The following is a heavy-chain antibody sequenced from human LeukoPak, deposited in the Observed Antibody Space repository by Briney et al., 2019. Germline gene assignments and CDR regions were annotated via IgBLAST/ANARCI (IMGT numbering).Heavy chain of an antibody. J-gene: IGHJ6*03. CDR1: GYTFTSYD. Sequence: ASVTVSCRASGYTFTSYDINGVRQATGQGREGMGWMNPNSGNTGYAQKFQGRVTITRNTSISTAYMELSSLRSEDTAVYYCARSSITMVRGVPYYMDVWGKGTTVTVSS. CDR3: ARSSITMVRGVPYYMDV. D-gene: IGHD3-10*01. CDR2: MNPNSGNT. V-gene: IGHV1-8*03.